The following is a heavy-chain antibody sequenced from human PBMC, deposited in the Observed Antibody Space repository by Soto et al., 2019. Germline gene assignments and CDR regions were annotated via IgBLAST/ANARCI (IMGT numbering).Heavy chain of an antibody. CDR2: ISAYNGNT. J-gene: IGHJ5*02. V-gene: IGHV1-18*01. Sequence: QVQLVQSGAEVKKPGASVKVSCKASGYTFTSYGISWVRPAPGQGLEWMGWISAYNGNTNYAQKLQGRVTMTTDTSTSTAYRELRRLRSDAKAVYYCARGGGGIVSNWFDPWGQGTLVTVSS. CDR1: GYTFTSYG. D-gene: IGHD1-26*01. CDR3: ARGGGGIVSNWFDP.